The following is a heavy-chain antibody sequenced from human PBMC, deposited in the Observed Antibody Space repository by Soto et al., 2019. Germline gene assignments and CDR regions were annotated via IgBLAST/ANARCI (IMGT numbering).Heavy chain of an antibody. Sequence: ESLTNACKGSGYNFATYWIGWVRQMPGKGLEWMGIIYPHDSDTRYSPSFQGQVTISADKSISTAYLQWSSLKASDTAIYYCARRLDNTLDFWGQGTLVTVSS. CDR2: IYPHDSDT. J-gene: IGHJ4*02. D-gene: IGHD1-20*01. CDR1: GYNFATYW. CDR3: ARRLDNTLDF. V-gene: IGHV5-51*01.